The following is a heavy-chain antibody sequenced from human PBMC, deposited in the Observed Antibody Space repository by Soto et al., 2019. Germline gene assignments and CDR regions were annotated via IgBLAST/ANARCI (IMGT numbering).Heavy chain of an antibody. D-gene: IGHD3-10*01. J-gene: IGHJ5*02. V-gene: IGHV3-11*01. CDR1: GFTFSDYY. Sequence: QVQLVESGGGLVKPGGSLRLSCAASGFTFSDYYMSWIRQAPGKGLEWVSYISSSGSTIYYADSVKGQFTISRDNAKNSLSLQMNSLRAEDTAVDYGAGGTMVRGVYNWFDPWGQGTLVTVSS. CDR3: AGGTMVRGVYNWFDP. CDR2: ISSSGSTI.